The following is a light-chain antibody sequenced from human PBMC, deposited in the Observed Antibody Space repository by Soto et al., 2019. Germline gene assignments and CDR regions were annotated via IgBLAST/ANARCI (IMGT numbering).Light chain of an antibody. V-gene: IGKV3-15*01. CDR2: GAS. Sequence: EIVMTQSPATLSVSPGERATLSCRASQSVSSNLAWYQQKPGQAPRLLIYGASTRATGIPARFSGSGSGTEFALNISSLQSEDFAVYYRQQYNNWPPWTVGEGTKVEIK. J-gene: IGKJ1*01. CDR1: QSVSSN. CDR3: QQYNNWPPWT.